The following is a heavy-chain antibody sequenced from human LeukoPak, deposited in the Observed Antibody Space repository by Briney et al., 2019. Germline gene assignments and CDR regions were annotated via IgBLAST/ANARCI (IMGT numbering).Heavy chain of an antibody. V-gene: IGHV1-69*04. J-gene: IGHJ2*01. CDR3: ARDPNFGRPTRDWHFDL. D-gene: IGHD4/OR15-4a*01. CDR2: TVPHVGHI. CDR1: GGTSTSDA. Sequence: SVKVSFKPSGGTSTSDAINWVRQAPGQGLEWMGRTVPHVGHITYAPRFKGRLAIIADKFTSTTYMELPSLTSEDTAVYYCARDPNFGRPTRDWHFDLWGRGTLVTVSS.